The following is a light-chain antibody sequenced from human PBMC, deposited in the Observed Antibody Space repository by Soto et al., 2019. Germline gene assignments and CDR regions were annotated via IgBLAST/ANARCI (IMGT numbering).Light chain of an antibody. CDR1: KLRDKY. Sequence: SYELTQPPSVSVSPGQTASITCSGEKLRDKYACWYQRKPGQSPVLVIFLDTERPSGIPERFSGSTSGNTATLTISGTQAADEADYYCQAWDSGTAVFGGGTQLTVL. V-gene: IGLV3-1*01. CDR3: QAWDSGTAV. J-gene: IGLJ2*01. CDR2: LDT.